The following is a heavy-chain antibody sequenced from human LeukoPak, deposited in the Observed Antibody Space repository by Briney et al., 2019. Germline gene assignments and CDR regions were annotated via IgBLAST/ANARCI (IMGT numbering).Heavy chain of an antibody. D-gene: IGHD1-26*01. CDR3: ATPYSGGYHGLDI. CDR1: GGSISSSTYY. V-gene: IGHV4-39*01. Sequence: PSETLSLTCTVSGGSISSSTYYWGWIRQPPGKGLEWIGSIYYSGSTYYNPSLKSRITISVDTSKNQFSLELNSVTAADTAVYYCATPYSGGYHGLDIWGQGTMVTVSS. J-gene: IGHJ3*02. CDR2: IYYSGST.